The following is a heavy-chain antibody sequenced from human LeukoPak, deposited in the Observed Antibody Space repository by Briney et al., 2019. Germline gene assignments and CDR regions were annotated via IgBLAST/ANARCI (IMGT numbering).Heavy chain of an antibody. V-gene: IGHV3-23*01. D-gene: IGHD2-2*01. CDR2: ISGSGGST. Sequence: GGSLRLSCAASGFTFSSYAMSWVRQAPGKGLEWVSAISGSGGSTYYADSVKGRFTISRDNSKNTLYLQMNRLRAEDTGVYYCAKTAFPAAFLLVDYWGQGTLVTVSS. CDR3: AKTAFPAAFLLVDY. CDR1: GFTFSSYA. J-gene: IGHJ4*02.